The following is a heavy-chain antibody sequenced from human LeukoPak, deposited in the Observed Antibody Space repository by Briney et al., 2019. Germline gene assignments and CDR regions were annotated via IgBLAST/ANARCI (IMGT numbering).Heavy chain of an antibody. CDR3: ARLAIVFDY. D-gene: IGHD3-16*02. Sequence: SETLSLTCTVSGGSFSINNYYWTWIRQPPGKGLEWIGSIYYDGSTYYYPSLKSRVTISVDTSKNQFSLKLSSVTAADTAVYYCARLAIVFDYWGQGTLVTVSS. CDR2: IYYDGST. J-gene: IGHJ4*02. CDR1: GGSFSINNYY. V-gene: IGHV4-39*01.